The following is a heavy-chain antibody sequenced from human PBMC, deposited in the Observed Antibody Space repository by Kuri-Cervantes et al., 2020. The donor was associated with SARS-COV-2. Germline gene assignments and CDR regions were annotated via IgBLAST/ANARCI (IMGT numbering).Heavy chain of an antibody. CDR3: TTHLRFLEWFLDY. V-gene: IGHV3-15*01. D-gene: IGHD3-3*01. CDR1: GFTFSSYS. Sequence: GGSLRLSCAASGFTFSSYSMNWVHQAPGKGLEWVGRIKSKTDGGTTDYAAPVKGRFTISRDDSKNTLYLQMNSLKTEDTAVYYCTTHLRFLEWFLDYWGQGTLVTVSS. J-gene: IGHJ4*02. CDR2: IKSKTDGGTT.